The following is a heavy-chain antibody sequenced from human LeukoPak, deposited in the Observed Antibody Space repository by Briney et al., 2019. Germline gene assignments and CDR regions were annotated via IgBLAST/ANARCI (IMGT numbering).Heavy chain of an antibody. J-gene: IGHJ4*02. V-gene: IGHV3-23*01. CDR2: ISGSASTT. CDR3: AKEDYGDYAPLGY. Sequence: GGSLRLSCAASGFTFSSYAMSWVRQAPGKGLEWVSTISGSASTTYYADSVKGRFTISRDNSEDTLYLQMNSLRAEDTALYYCAKEDYGDYAPLGYWGQGTLVTVRS. CDR1: GFTFSSYA. D-gene: IGHD4-17*01.